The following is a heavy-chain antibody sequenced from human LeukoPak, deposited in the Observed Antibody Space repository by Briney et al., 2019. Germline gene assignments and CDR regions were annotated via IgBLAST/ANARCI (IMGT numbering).Heavy chain of an antibody. J-gene: IGHJ6*02. Sequence: SETLSLTCAVYGESFSGHSCSWIRQPPGKGLEWIREINRSGTSNINPSLKSRVTMSVDTSRNQFSLRPTSVTAADTAEYYCARPSQFQLVHSATDYYYYGLDVWGQGTTVTVSS. CDR1: GESFSGHS. V-gene: IGHV4-34*01. CDR2: INRSGTS. CDR3: ARPSQFQLVHSATDYYYYGLDV. D-gene: IGHD6-13*01.